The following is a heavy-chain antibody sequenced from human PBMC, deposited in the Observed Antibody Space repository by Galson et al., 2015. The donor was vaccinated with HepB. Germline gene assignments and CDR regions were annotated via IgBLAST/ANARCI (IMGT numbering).Heavy chain of an antibody. V-gene: IGHV3-30*18. CDR2: VSNDVSSE. D-gene: IGHD2-21*01. CDR1: GFTFSGYG. Sequence: SLRLSCAASGFTFSGYGMYWVRQAPGKGLEWVAVVSNDVSSEYYADSVKGRFTISRDNSRNTLYLQMNSLRAEDTAVYYCAKDASAAGIYYYYYYYMDVWGKGTTVTVSS. J-gene: IGHJ6*03. CDR3: AKDASAAGIYYYYYYYMDV.